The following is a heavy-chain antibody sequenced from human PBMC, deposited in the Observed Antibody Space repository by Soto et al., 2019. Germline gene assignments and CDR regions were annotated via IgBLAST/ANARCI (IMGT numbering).Heavy chain of an antibody. CDR2: IIGRGGST. CDR3: ENWAVGFDY. CDR1: GFTFSSYA. V-gene: IGHV3-23*01. D-gene: IGHD7-27*01. J-gene: IGHJ4*02. Sequence: GGSLRLSCAASGFTFSSYAMSWVRQAPGKGLEWVSTIIGRGGSTYYADSVKGRFTISRDNSKNTLYLQMNSLRAEDTAIYYCENWAVGFDYCGQRPLVPVSS.